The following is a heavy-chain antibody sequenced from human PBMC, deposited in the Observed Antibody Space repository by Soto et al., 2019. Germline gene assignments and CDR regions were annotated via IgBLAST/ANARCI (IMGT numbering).Heavy chain of an antibody. CDR1: GFTFSSYS. Sequence: VQLVESGGGLVQPGGSLRLSCAASGFTFSSYSMNWVRQAPGKGLEWVSYISSSSSTIYYADSVKGRFTISRDNAKNSLYLQMNSLRAEDTAVYYCARVTGTTPPRFDYWGQGTLVTVSS. V-gene: IGHV3-48*01. D-gene: IGHD1-7*01. J-gene: IGHJ4*02. CDR2: ISSSSSTI. CDR3: ARVTGTTPPRFDY.